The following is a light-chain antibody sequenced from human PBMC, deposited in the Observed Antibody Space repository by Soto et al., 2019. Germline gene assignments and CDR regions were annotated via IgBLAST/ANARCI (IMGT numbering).Light chain of an antibody. V-gene: IGKV1-33*01. CDR1: QGIRHY. CDR2: DAS. Sequence: DIQMTQSPSSLSASVGDRVTITCRASQGIRHYLAWYQQKPGKVPKLLIYDASNLETGVPSRFSGSGSGTDFTFTISSLQPEDIATYYCQQYDNLPLTFGGGTKVDIK. CDR3: QQYDNLPLT. J-gene: IGKJ4*01.